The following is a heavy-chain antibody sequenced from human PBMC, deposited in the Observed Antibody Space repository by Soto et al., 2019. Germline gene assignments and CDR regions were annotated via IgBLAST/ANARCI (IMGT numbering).Heavy chain of an antibody. CDR2: INNVGTAI. CDR3: PKHFAGYAMDV. CDR1: VLTVSDRE. D-gene: IGHD2-2*01. Sequence: PGGSPRLFCVAPVLTVSDREMALVPQAPGKGLEWVAYINNVGTAIYFADSVRGRFTTSIDNTKNALFLQTNVLRVEDAANYYGPKHFAGYAMDVWGQGTTVTVSS. V-gene: IGHV3-48*03. J-gene: IGHJ6*02.